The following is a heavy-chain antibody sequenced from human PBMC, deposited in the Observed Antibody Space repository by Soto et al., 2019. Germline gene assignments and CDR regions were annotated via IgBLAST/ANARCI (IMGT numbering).Heavy chain of an antibody. CDR3: ARYGSVAPEGTDH. CDR1: GFPFSLYG. CDR2: IWDDGSQK. V-gene: IGHV3-33*01. Sequence: QVQLVESGGGVVQPGRSLRLSCAASGFPFSLYGMHWVRQAPGKGLEWGALIWDDGSQKNYAESVKGRFIISRDNSNNRQFLQMNNRRVEDTALYYWARYGSVAPEGTDHWGHGTLVTVSS. D-gene: IGHD6-25*01. J-gene: IGHJ4*01.